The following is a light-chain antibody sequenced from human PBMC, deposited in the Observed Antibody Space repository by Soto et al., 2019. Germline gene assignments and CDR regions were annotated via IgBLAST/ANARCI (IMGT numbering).Light chain of an antibody. V-gene: IGKV3-11*01. Sequence: EFVLTQSPVTLSLSPGERATLSCRASQYINIDLAWYQHKPGQAPRLLINYASKRATGIPARFSGSGSGTDFTLSISTLEPEDFAVYYCQHLRTVGQGTRLEIK. CDR2: YAS. CDR3: QHLRT. J-gene: IGKJ5*01. CDR1: QYINID.